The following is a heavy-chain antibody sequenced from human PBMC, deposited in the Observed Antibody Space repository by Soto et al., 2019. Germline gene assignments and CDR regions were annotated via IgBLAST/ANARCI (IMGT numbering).Heavy chain of an antibody. CDR1: GFTFTNYA. V-gene: IGHV3-23*01. CDR2: ISGGADVT. J-gene: IGHJ6*02. Sequence: EVQLLESGGGLLQPGGSLRLSCAASGFTFTNYAMTWVRQAPGKGLEWVSGISGGADVTYYADSVKGRFTISRDNTKNALHLQMDSLRAEDTAVSYCAKYANILSFRSGVDVWGRGTTVTVSS. D-gene: IGHD3-10*01. CDR3: AKYANILSFRSGVDV.